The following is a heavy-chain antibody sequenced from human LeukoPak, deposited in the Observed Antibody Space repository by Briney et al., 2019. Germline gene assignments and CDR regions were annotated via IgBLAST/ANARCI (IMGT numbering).Heavy chain of an antibody. CDR3: ARWDDYYGSSGYHFDY. Sequence: GGSLRLSCAASGFTFSSYAMSWVRQAPGKGLEGVSAISGSGGSTYYADSVKGRFTISRDNSKNTLYLQMNSLRAEDTAVYYCARWDDYYGSSGYHFDYWGQGTLVTVAS. D-gene: IGHD3-22*01. V-gene: IGHV3-23*01. CDR2: ISGSGGST. J-gene: IGHJ4*02. CDR1: GFTFSSYA.